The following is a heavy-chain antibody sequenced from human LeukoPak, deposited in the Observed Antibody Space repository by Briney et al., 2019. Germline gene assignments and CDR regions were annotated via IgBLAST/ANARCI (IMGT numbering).Heavy chain of an antibody. Sequence: SETLSLTCTVSGGSISSSGYYWSWIRQPPGKGLEWIGEINHSGSTNYNPSLKSRVTISVDTSKNQFSLKLSSVTAADTAVYYCARPWKLTEFDPWGQGTLVTVSS. J-gene: IGHJ5*02. D-gene: IGHD4-23*01. CDR2: INHSGST. V-gene: IGHV4-39*07. CDR3: ARPWKLTEFDP. CDR1: GGSISSSGYY.